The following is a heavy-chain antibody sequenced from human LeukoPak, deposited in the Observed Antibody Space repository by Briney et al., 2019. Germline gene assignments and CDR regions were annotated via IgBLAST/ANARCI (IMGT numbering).Heavy chain of an antibody. CDR3: ARPPKLYGDPLS. CDR2: MNPNSGNT. CDR1: GYTFTSYG. J-gene: IGHJ5*02. Sequence: ASVKVSCKASGYTFTSYGISWVRQAPGQGLEWMGWMNPNSGNTGYAQKFQGRVTMTRNTSISTAYMELSSLRSEDTAVYYCARPPKLYGDPLSWGQGTLVTVSS. D-gene: IGHD3-10*02. V-gene: IGHV1-8*02.